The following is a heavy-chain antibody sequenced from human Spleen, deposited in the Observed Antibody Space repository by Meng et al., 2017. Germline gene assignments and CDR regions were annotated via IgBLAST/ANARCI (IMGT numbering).Heavy chain of an antibody. D-gene: IGHD3-16*01. CDR2: ISGSGGST. V-gene: IGHV3-23*01. CDR3: ARSPIDKYDLSALPLDY. J-gene: IGHJ4*02. CDR1: GFTFSSYA. Sequence: GESLKISCAASGFTFSSYAMSWVRQAPGKGLEWVSGISGSGGSTYYADSVKGRFTISRDNSKNTVFLQINSLRVEDTAVYYCARSPIDKYDLSALPLDYWGQGTLVTVSS.